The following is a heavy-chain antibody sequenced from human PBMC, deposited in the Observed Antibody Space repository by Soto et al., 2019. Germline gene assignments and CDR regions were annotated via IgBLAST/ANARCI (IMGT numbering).Heavy chain of an antibody. CDR1: GYTFTSYD. D-gene: IGHD2-15*01. V-gene: IGHV1-8*01. CDR3: ARRYCSGGSCAFDY. J-gene: IGHJ4*02. CDR2: MNPNSGNT. Sequence: QVQLVQSGAEVKKPGASVKVSCKASGYTFTSYDINWVRQATGQGLEWMGWMNPNSGNTGYAQKFQGRVTMTRNTSIITAYMELSSLRSEDTAVYYCARRYCSGGSCAFDYWGQGTLVTVSS.